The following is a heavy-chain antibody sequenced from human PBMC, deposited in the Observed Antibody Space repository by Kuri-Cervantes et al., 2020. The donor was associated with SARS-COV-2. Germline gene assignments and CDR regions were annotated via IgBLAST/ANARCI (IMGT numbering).Heavy chain of an antibody. D-gene: IGHD3/OR15-3a*01. Sequence: GESLKISCAASGFTFSSYEMNWVRQAPGKGLEWVSYISSSGSTIYYADSVKGRFTISRDNAKNSLYLQMNSLRAEDTAVYYCAKELILDGANWFDPWGQGTLVTVSS. V-gene: IGHV3-48*03. CDR2: ISSSGSTI. CDR1: GFTFSSYE. J-gene: IGHJ5*02. CDR3: AKELILDGANWFDP.